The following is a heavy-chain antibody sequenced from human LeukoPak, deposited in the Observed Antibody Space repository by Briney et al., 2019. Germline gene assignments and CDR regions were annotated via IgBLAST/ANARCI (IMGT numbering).Heavy chain of an antibody. CDR3: ARDGPLPSYYDSSGYYNGIDH. Sequence: GGSLRLSCAASGFTFSDYNINWVRQAPGKGLEWVSSISSSTSYIYYADSMKGRFTIPRDNAKNPLYLQMNSLRAEDTAMYYCARDGPLPSYYDSSGYYNGIDHWGQGTLVTVSS. V-gene: IGHV3-21*01. J-gene: IGHJ5*02. D-gene: IGHD3-22*01. CDR2: ISSSTSYI. CDR1: GFTFSDYN.